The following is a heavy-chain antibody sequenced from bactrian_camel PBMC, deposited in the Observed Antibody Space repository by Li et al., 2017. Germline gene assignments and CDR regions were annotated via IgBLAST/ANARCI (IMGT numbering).Heavy chain of an antibody. V-gene: IGHV3S6*01. CDR1: GYSYSSYC. CDR2: ICNGGRDT. D-gene: IGHD1*01. CDR3: AVPIPYACYIDSWRMIAYKY. Sequence: HVQLVESGGGSAQAGGSLRLSCAASGYSYSSYCMGWFRQAPGKEREGVALIDRICNGGRDTYYSDPVKDRFTISKDNTKNTLWLQMNSLKPEDTAMYYCAVPIPYACYIDSWRMIAYKYWGQGTQVTVS. J-gene: IGHJ4*01.